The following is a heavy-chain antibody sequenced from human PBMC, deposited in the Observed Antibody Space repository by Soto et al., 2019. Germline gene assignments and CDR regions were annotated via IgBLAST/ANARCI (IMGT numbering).Heavy chain of an antibody. CDR2: IIPIFGTA. CDR1: GGTFSSYA. J-gene: IGHJ5*02. Sequence: GASVKVSCKASGGTFSSYAISWVRQAPGQGLEWMGGIIPIFGTANYAQKFQGRVTITADESTSTAYMELSSLRSEDTAVYYCARGRWNYGPETGLFGPWGQGTLVTVSS. D-gene: IGHD1-7*01. CDR3: ARGRWNYGPETGLFGP. V-gene: IGHV1-69*13.